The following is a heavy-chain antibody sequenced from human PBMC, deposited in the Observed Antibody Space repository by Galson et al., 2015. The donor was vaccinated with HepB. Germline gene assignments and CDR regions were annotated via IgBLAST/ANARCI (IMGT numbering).Heavy chain of an antibody. CDR3: VRINTGLGIDY. CDR1: GFSLTTSGMR. V-gene: IGHV2-70*04. Sequence: PALVKPTQTLTLTCTFSGFSLTTSGMRVSWIRQPPGKALEWLARIDWDDDKFYSTSLKTRLTISKDTSKNQVVLTMTNMDPVDTATYYCVRINTGLGIDYWGQGILVTVSS. CDR2: IDWDDDK. J-gene: IGHJ4*02. D-gene: IGHD7-27*01.